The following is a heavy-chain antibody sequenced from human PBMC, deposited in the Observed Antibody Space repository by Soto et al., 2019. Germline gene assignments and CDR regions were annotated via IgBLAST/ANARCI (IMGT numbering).Heavy chain of an antibody. J-gene: IGHJ5*02. D-gene: IGHD4-4*01. V-gene: IGHV4-34*01. CDR3: ARGRMGTVTT. CDR2: INHSGST. CDR1: GGSFSGYY. Sequence: SETLSLTCAVYGGSFSGYYWSWIRQPPGKGLEWIGEINHSGSTNYNPSLKSRVTISVDTSKNQFSLKLSSATAADTAVYYCARGRMGTVTTWGQGTLVTVSS.